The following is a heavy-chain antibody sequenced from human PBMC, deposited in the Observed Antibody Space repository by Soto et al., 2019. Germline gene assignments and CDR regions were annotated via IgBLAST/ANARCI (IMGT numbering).Heavy chain of an antibody. V-gene: IGHV1-2*05. CDR2: INPNRGAT. J-gene: IGHJ5*02. CDR1: LCTFPHYF. CDR3: ENLPPSPDGFDP. Sequence: GAVPVSFPSSLCTFPHYFIHLLGHDPGQGLEWMGRINPNRGATKYARKFPDSDTMTRDTSNNTAYRELSRVRYDDTGIYYCENLPPSPDGFDPWGQGTLVTVSS.